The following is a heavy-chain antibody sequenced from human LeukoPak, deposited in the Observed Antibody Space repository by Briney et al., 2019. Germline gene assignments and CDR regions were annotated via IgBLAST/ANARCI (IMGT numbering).Heavy chain of an antibody. CDR3: RRQFLVGVS. V-gene: IGHV1-69*04. D-gene: IGHD5/OR15-5a*01. Sequence: GGSLRLSCAASGFTFSSYAISWVRQAPGQGLEWMGRIIPILGIANYAQKFQGRVTITADKSTSTAYMELSSLRSEDTAVYYCRRQFLVGVSWGPGTLVTVSS. CDR2: IIPILGIA. J-gene: IGHJ5*02. CDR1: GFTFSSYA.